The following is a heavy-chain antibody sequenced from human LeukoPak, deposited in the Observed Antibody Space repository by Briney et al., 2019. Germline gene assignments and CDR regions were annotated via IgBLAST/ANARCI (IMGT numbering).Heavy chain of an antibody. CDR1: GYTFTTYG. D-gene: IGHD3-10*01. Sequence: ASVTVSCTASGYTFTTYGISWVRQAPGQGLEWMGWISGYNGNTHYAQNLQGRVTMTTDTSASTAYMELRSLRSDDTAVYYCARSYYYGSGSRPLDFWGQGTLVTVSS. CDR3: ARSYYYGSGSRPLDF. V-gene: IGHV1-18*01. CDR2: ISGYNGNT. J-gene: IGHJ4*02.